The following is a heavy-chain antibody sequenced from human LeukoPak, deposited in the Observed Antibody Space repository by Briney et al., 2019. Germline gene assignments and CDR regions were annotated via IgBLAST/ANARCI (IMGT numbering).Heavy chain of an antibody. Sequence: ASVKFSCKFSGYTLTEFSIHWVRQAPGKGLEWMGGFDPEDGKTIYARKFQGRVSMTEDTSTDTAYMELSSLRSEDTAVYYCAIVPIDSSGYLVWSFDLWGRGTLVTVSS. D-gene: IGHD3-22*01. J-gene: IGHJ2*01. CDR3: AIVPIDSSGYLVWSFDL. CDR2: FDPEDGKT. V-gene: IGHV1-24*01. CDR1: GYTLTEFS.